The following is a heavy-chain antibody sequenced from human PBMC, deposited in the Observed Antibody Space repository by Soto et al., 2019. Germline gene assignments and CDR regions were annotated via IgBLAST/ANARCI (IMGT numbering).Heavy chain of an antibody. V-gene: IGHV3-9*01. D-gene: IGHD6-13*01. CDR3: VKDESINWYSGHFRH. J-gene: IGHJ1*01. CDR2: INWNSGSI. Sequence: GWSLRLSCSASVFTFDDYAMHWCRQVPGKGLEWVSGINWNSGSIGYGDSVKGRFAISRDNAKNSLHLQMNSLSAEDTAFYYCVKDESINWYSGHFRHWGQGTLVTVS. CDR1: VFTFDDYA.